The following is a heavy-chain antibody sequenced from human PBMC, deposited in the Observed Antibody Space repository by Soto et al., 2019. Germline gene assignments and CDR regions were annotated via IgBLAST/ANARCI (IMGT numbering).Heavy chain of an antibody. Sequence: QITLKESGPTLVKPTQTLTLTCTFSGFSLSTSGVGVGWIRQPPGKALEWLALIYWDDDKRYRPSLKSRLTITKDTSKNQVVLTMTNMDPVDTATYYCAHRFCSGGSCYSGWFDPWGQGTLVTVSS. CDR2: IYWDDDK. J-gene: IGHJ5*02. CDR1: GFSLSTSGVG. D-gene: IGHD2-15*01. V-gene: IGHV2-5*02. CDR3: AHRFCSGGSCYSGWFDP.